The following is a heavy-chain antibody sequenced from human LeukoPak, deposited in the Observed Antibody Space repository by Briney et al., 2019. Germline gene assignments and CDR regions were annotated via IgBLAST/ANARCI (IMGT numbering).Heavy chain of an antibody. Sequence: GASVKVSCKASGYTFTGYYMHWVRQAPGQGLEWMGWISAYNGNTNYAQKLQGRVTMTTDTSTSTAYMELRSLRSDDTAVYYCARDVYVITIFGVVTAADAFDIWGQGTMVTVSS. CDR1: GYTFTGYY. CDR3: ARDVYVITIFGVVTAADAFDI. CDR2: ISAYNGNT. V-gene: IGHV1-18*04. D-gene: IGHD3-3*01. J-gene: IGHJ3*02.